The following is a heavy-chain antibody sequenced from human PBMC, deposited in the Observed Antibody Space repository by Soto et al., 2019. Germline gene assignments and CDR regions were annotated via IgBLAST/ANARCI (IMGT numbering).Heavy chain of an antibody. D-gene: IGHD2-21*02. CDR1: GFTFNTFA. CDR2: ISGSGDTT. J-gene: IGHJ3*01. V-gene: IGHV3-23*01. Sequence: GGSLRLSCAASGFTFNTFAMNWVRQAPGKWLEWVASISGSGDTTYYADSVKGRFTISRDTSKNTLYLQMNSLSAENTAVYYCAKGFIVVVTAIRPDDNFGVWGQGXMVTV. CDR3: AKGFIVVVTAIRPDDNFGV.